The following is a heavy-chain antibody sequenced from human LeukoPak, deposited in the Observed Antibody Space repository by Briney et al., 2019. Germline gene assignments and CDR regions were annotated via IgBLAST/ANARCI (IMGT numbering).Heavy chain of an antibody. CDR3: ARDRRYSGYDGLDY. D-gene: IGHD5-12*01. Sequence: PSETLSLTCTVSGASVSSGSYYWIWLRQPPGKGLEWIGYIYYSDSTNSNPSLKSRVTISVNTSKNQFSLKLSSVTAAGTAVYYCARDRRYSGYDGLDYWGQGTLVTVSA. V-gene: IGHV4-61*01. J-gene: IGHJ4*02. CDR2: IYYSDST. CDR1: GASVSSGSYY.